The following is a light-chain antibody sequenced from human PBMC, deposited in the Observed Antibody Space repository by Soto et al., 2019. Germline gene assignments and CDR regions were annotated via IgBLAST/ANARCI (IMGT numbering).Light chain of an antibody. J-gene: IGLJ1*01. V-gene: IGLV2-8*01. CDR3: SSYVGSNNFYV. CDR1: SSDFGGYDY. CDR2: GVS. Sequence: QSALTQPPSASGSPGQSVTISCTGTSSDFGGYDYVSWYQQYPGKAPKLMIYGVSKRPSGVPDRFSGSKSGNTASLTVSGLQAEDEADYYCSSYVGSNNFYVFGTGTKVTVL.